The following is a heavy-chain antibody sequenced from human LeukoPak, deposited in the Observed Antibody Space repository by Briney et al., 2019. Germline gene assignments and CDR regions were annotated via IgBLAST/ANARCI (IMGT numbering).Heavy chain of an antibody. D-gene: IGHD3/OR15-3a*01. Sequence: PSETLSLTCTLSGGSISISSYYWGWIRQPPGKGLEWIGSIYYSGSTYYNASLKSQVSISIDTSKNQFSLRLTSVTAADTAVYYCARQTGSGLFILPGGQGTLVTVSS. CDR1: GGSISISSYY. V-gene: IGHV4-39*01. J-gene: IGHJ4*02. CDR3: ARQTGSGLFILP. CDR2: IYYSGST.